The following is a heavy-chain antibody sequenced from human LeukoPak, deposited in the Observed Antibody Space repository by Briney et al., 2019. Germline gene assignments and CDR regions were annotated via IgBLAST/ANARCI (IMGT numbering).Heavy chain of an antibody. CDR2: LRFTGSYI. D-gene: IGHD5-24*01. CDR1: GFPLHRYK. Sequence: GALRLSRAGSGFPLHRYKMKLVRQAPRGGLGGVLSLRFTGSYIYYADSVKGRFTISRDDAKNLLSLQMISLRVEDTAVYYCARAGPRRDGYNSDYWGQGTLVTVSS. J-gene: IGHJ4*02. V-gene: IGHV3-21*01. CDR3: ARAGPRRDGYNSDY.